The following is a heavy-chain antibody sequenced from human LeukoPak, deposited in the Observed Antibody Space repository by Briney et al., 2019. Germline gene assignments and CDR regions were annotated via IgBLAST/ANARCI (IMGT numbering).Heavy chain of an antibody. V-gene: IGHV3-23*01. CDR1: GFTFSNYA. J-gene: IGHJ6*04. CDR2: ISGSGGST. D-gene: IGHD5-12*01. CDR3: AKGGATGDV. Sequence: GGSLRLSCAASGFTFSNYAMSWVRQASGKGLEWVAGISGSGGSTYYADSVKGRFTISRDNSKNTLYLQMNSLRAEDTAVYYCAKGGATGDVWGKGTTVTVSS.